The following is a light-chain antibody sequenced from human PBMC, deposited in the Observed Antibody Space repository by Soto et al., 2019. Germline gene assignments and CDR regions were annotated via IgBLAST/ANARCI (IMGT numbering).Light chain of an antibody. J-gene: IGLJ3*02. CDR3: CSYAGNSLWV. Sequence: QSALTQPRSVSGSPGQSVTISCTGTSSNVGAYNYVSWYQQYPGKGPRLMIYDVSKWPSGVPDRFSGSKSGNTASLTISGLQAEDEADYYCCSYAGNSLWVYGGGTKLTVL. CDR1: SSNVGAYNY. CDR2: DVS. V-gene: IGLV2-11*01.